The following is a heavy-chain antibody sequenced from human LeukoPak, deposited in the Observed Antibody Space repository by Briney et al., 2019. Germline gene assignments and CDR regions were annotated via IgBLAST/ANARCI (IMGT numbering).Heavy chain of an antibody. CDR2: ISYDGSNK. D-gene: IGHD3-22*01. Sequence: AGRSLRLSCVASGFTFSSYGMHWVRQAPGKGLEWVVVISYDGSNKYYADSVKGRFTISRDNSKNTLYLQMNSLRAEDTAVYYCAKDYSGYYSYFDYWGQGTLVTVSS. CDR3: AKDYSGYYSYFDY. J-gene: IGHJ4*02. V-gene: IGHV3-30*18. CDR1: GFTFSSYG.